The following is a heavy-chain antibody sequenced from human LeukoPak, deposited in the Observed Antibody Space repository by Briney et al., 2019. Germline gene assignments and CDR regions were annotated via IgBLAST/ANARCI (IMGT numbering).Heavy chain of an antibody. CDR1: GFTFSSYA. Sequence: GGSLRLSCAASGFTFSSYAMSWVRQAPGKGLEWVSAISGSGDSTYYGDSVKGRFTISRDNAKNTLYLQMNSLRAEDTAVYYCSRDSLSSCGGDCYSGLDVWGQGTTVTVSS. CDR3: SRDSLSSCGGDCYSGLDV. J-gene: IGHJ6*02. CDR2: ISGSGDST. V-gene: IGHV3-23*01. D-gene: IGHD2-21*02.